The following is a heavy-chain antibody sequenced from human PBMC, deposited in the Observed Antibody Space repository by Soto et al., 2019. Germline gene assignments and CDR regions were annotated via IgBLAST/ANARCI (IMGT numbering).Heavy chain of an antibody. CDR3: ARSKGEFATRESIAARPFDY. Sequence: ASVKVSCKASGYTFTGYYMHWVRQAPGQGLEWMGWINPNSGGTNYAQKFQGWVTMTRDTSISTAYMELSRLRSDDTAVYYCARSKGEFATRESIAARPFDYWGQGTLVTVSS. V-gene: IGHV1-2*04. D-gene: IGHD6-6*01. CDR1: GYTFTGYY. CDR2: INPNSGGT. J-gene: IGHJ4*02.